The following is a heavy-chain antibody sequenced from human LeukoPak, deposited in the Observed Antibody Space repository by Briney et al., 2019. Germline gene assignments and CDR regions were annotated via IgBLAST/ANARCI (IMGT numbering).Heavy chain of an antibody. CDR1: GGSISSYY. J-gene: IGHJ5*02. CDR3: ARVAAPEFQTWFDP. D-gene: IGHD3-10*01. Sequence: PSETLSLTCTVSGGSISSYYWSWIRQPPGKGLEWIGYIYYSGSTNYNPSLKSRVTISVDTSKNQFSLKLSSVTAADTAVYYCARVAAPEFQTWFDPWGQGTLVTVSS. V-gene: IGHV4-59*01. CDR2: IYYSGST.